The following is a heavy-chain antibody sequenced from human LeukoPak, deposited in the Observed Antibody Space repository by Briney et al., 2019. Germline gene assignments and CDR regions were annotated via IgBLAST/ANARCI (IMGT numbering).Heavy chain of an antibody. CDR2: INPSGGSI. D-gene: IGHD3-3*01. CDR3: ARDEGIIRFLEWLPRDYFDY. V-gene: IGHV1-46*01. Sequence: ASVKVSCKASGYTFTSYYMHWVRQAPGQGLEWMGIINPSGGSISYAQKFQGRVTMTRDTSISTAYMELSRLRSDDTAVYYCARDEGIIRFLEWLPRDYFDYWGQGTLVTVSS. J-gene: IGHJ4*02. CDR1: GYTFTSYY.